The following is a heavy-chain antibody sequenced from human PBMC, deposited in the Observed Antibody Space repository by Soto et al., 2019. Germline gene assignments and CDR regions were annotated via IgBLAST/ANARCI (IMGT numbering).Heavy chain of an antibody. CDR2: IIPILGIA. V-gene: IGHV1-69*08. CDR3: ARDIVGATPTGSDGMDV. Sequence: QVQLVQSGAAVKKPGSSVKVSCKASGGTFSSYTISWVRQAPGQGLEWMGRIIPILGIANYAQKFQGRVTITADKSTSXXYMELSSLRSEDTAVYYCARDIVGATPTGSDGMDVWGQGTTVTVSS. CDR1: GGTFSSYT. J-gene: IGHJ6*02. D-gene: IGHD1-26*01.